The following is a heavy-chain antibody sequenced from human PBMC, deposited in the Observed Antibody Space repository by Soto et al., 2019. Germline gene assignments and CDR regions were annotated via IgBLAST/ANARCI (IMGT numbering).Heavy chain of an antibody. CDR1: GFTFSSYA. J-gene: IGHJ4*02. CDR3: AREGGIAAAGNFDY. D-gene: IGHD6-13*01. Sequence: GGSLRLSCAASGFTFSSYAMSWVRQAPGKGLEWVAVISYDGSNKYYADSVKGRFTISRDNSKNTLYLQMNSLRAEDTAVYYCAREGGIAAAGNFDYWGQGTLVTVSS. V-gene: IGHV3-30-3*01. CDR2: ISYDGSNK.